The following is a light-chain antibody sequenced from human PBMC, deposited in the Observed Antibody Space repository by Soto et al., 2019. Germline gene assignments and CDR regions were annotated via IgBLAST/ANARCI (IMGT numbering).Light chain of an antibody. CDR1: QSVTSY. Sequence: EVVLTQSPATLYLSPEEIATLSCRASQSVTSYLASYQETPGQAPRLLIYDASTRATGIPARFSGSGSGTDFTLTSRSLEPEDFARYYCQQRTNWPPMYAFGQGTKLEIK. J-gene: IGKJ2*01. CDR2: DAS. CDR3: QQRTNWPPMYA. V-gene: IGKV3-11*01.